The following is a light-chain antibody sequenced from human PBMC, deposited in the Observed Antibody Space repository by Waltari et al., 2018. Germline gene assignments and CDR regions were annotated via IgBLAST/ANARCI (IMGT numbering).Light chain of an antibody. CDR2: DAY. CDR1: QSVGSK. J-gene: IGKJ1*01. Sequence: EIEMTQSPATLSVSPGERPTLSCRASQSVGSKLAWYQQKPGQAPRLPIYDAYTRATGIPARFTGSGSGTEFTLTISSLQSEDFAVYHCLQYNHWPPWTFGQGTTV. V-gene: IGKV3-15*01. CDR3: LQYNHWPPWT.